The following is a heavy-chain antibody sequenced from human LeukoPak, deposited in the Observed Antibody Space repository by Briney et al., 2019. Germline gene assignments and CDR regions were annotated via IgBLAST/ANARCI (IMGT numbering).Heavy chain of an antibody. CDR1: GFTFISYS. CDR3: ARDHYGSGSAFDI. V-gene: IGHV3-21*01. Sequence: GGSLRLSCAASGFTFISYSMNWVRQAPGKGLEWVSSISSSSSYIYYADSVKGRFTISRDNAKNSLYLQMNSLRAKDTAVYYCARDHYGSGSAFDIWGQGTMVTASS. J-gene: IGHJ3*02. D-gene: IGHD3-10*01. CDR2: ISSSSSYI.